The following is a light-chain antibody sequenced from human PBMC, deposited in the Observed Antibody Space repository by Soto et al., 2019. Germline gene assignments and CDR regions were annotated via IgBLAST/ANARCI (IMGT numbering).Light chain of an antibody. CDR2: DAS. CDR3: QQRSNWPPIT. CDR1: QSVKTF. J-gene: IGKJ5*01. Sequence: EIVLTQSPATLSLSPGQRATLSCRASQSVKTFLVWYQHRPGQAPRVLIYDASHRASGIPARFSGSGSGTDFTLTISSLESEDAALYYCQQRSNWPPITFGQGTRLEI. V-gene: IGKV3-11*01.